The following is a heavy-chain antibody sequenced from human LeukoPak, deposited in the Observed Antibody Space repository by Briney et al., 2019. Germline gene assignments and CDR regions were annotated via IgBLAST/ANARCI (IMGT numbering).Heavy chain of an antibody. V-gene: IGHV3-15*01. CDR1: GFTFSNAW. D-gene: IGHD3-3*01. CDR3: TTDGIDDFWMTHAFDI. J-gene: IGHJ3*02. Sequence: KTGGSLRLSCAASGFTFSNAWMSWVRQAPGKGLEWVGRIKSKTDGGTTDYAAPMKGRFTISRDDSKNTLYLQMNSLKTEDTAVYYCTTDGIDDFWMTHAFDIWGQGTMVTVSS. CDR2: IKSKTDGGTT.